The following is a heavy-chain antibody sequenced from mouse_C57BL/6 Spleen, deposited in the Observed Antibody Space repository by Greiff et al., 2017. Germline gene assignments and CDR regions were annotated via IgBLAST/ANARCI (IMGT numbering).Heavy chain of an antibody. V-gene: IGHV1-76*01. CDR3: AREYGSIEYWYFDV. J-gene: IGHJ1*03. D-gene: IGHD1-1*01. CDR2: IYPGSGNT. CDR1: GYTFTDYY. Sequence: QVQLQQSGAELVRPGASVKLSCKASGYTFTDYYINWVKQRPGQGLEWIARIYPGSGNTDYNEKFKGKATLTAEKSSSTAYMQLSSLTSEDSAVYFCAREYGSIEYWYFDVWGTGTTVTVSS.